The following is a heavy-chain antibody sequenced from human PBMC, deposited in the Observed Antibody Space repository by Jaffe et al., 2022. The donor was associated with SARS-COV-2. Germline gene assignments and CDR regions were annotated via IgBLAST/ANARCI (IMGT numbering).Heavy chain of an antibody. CDR2: IYSGGST. J-gene: IGHJ4*02. V-gene: IGHV3-53*01. D-gene: IGHD3-16*01. CDR1: GFTVSSNY. CDR3: ARDGGNSEAGGFDY. Sequence: EVQLVESGGGLIQPGGSLRLSCAASGFTVSSNYMSWVRQAPGKGLEWVSVIYSGGSTYYADSVKGRFTISRDNSKNTLYLQMNSLRAEDTAVYYCARDGGNSEAGGFDYWGQGTLVTVSS.